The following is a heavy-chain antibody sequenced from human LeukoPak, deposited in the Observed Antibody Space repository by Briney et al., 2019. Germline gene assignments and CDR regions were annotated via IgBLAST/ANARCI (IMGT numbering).Heavy chain of an antibody. J-gene: IGHJ4*02. Sequence: SETLSLTCTVSGGSITRSIYHWGWIRQPPGKGLEWIGSIYYSGSTYYNPSLKSRVTISVDTSKNQFSLKLSSVTAADTAVYYCARGASPVAGPKWGQGTLVTVSS. CDR3: ARGASPVAGPK. CDR1: GGSITRSIYH. V-gene: IGHV4-39*07. D-gene: IGHD6-19*01. CDR2: IYYSGST.